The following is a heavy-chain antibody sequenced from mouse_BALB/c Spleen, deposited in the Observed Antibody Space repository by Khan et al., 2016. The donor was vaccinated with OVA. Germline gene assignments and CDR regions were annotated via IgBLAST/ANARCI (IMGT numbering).Heavy chain of an antibody. CDR3: TRDYSRYNYAMDY. Sequence: EVELVESGPGLVKPSQSLSLTCTVTGYSITSDYAWNWIRQFPGNKLEWMGYISYSGRTNYNPFLKSRISITRDTSNNQFFLQLNSVTTEDTATSYCTRDYSRYNYAMDYWGQGTSVTVSS. D-gene: IGHD1-1*01. CDR2: ISYSGRT. V-gene: IGHV3-2*02. J-gene: IGHJ4*01. CDR1: GYSITSDYA.